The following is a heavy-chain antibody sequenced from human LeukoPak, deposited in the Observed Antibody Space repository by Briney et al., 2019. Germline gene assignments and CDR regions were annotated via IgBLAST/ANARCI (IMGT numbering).Heavy chain of an antibody. J-gene: IGHJ6*03. CDR3: ARGRQDVTMIVVVMTAVSYYLDV. Sequence: SETLSLTCAVSGGSFSGYYWTWIRQTPEKGLEWIGEMNPSGSTKYNPSLKSRVTISVDTSKNQFSLEWSSVTAAYTAVYYCARGRQDVTMIVVVMTAVSYYLDVWGKGTTVTVS. CDR2: MNPSGST. D-gene: IGHD3-22*01. V-gene: IGHV4-34*01. CDR1: GGSFSGYY.